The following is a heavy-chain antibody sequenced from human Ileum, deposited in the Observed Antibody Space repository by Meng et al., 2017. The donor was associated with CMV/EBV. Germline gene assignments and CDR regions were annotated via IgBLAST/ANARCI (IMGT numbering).Heavy chain of an antibody. V-gene: IGHV3-74*01. CDR3: ARVPPGNYGLMDV. CDR2: ISYDESTT. Sequence: SCAASGFTLSSYWMHWVRQAPGKGLVWVSRISYDESTTNYADSVKGRFTISRDNAKTTLFLQMNSLRAEDTAVYYCARVPPGNYGLMDVWGQGTPVTVSS. J-gene: IGHJ6*02. D-gene: IGHD4-17*01. CDR1: GFTLSSYW.